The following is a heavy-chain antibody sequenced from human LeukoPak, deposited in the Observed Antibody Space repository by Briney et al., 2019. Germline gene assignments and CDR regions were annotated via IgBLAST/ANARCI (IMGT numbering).Heavy chain of an antibody. J-gene: IGHJ4*02. CDR3: ACYSVLGRTFDC. Sequence: WETLSLTCAVSGASMNDYYWSWIRQTPGKGLEWIGHVHHSFSSNFSPSLKSRVTMSMDTSKSQLSLRVTSVTAADTAVYYCACYSVLGRTFDCWGQGTQVTVSS. V-gene: IGHV4-59*01. CDR2: VHHSFSS. D-gene: IGHD4-11*01. CDR1: GASMNDYY.